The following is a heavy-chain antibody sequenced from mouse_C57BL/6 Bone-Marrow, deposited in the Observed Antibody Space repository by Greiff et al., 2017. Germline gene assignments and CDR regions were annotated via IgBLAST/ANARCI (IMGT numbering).Heavy chain of an antibody. CDR2: IHPNSGST. J-gene: IGHJ2*01. D-gene: IGHD4-1*01. Sequence: QVQLKQPGAELVKPGASVKLSCKASGYTFTSYWMHWVKQRPGQGLEWIGMIHPNSGSTNYNEKFKGKATLTVDKSSSTAYMQISSLTSEDSAVYYCSNERGRNYWGQGTTLTVSS. V-gene: IGHV1-64*01. CDR3: SNERGRNY. CDR1: GYTFTSYW.